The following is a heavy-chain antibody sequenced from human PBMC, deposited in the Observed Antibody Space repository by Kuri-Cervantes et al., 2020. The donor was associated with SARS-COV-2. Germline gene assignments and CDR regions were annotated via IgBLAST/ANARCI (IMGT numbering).Heavy chain of an antibody. V-gene: IGHV3-11*06. CDR1: GFTFGDYY. Sequence: GGSLRLSCTASGFTFGDYYMSWIRRAPGKGLEWVSHISSSSSYTNYADSVKGRFTISRDNARNSLYLEMNSLGVEDTALYYCVRVLVRGLMSRRYFDFWGQGTLVTVSS. J-gene: IGHJ4*02. CDR3: VRVLVRGLMSRRYFDF. D-gene: IGHD3-10*01. CDR2: ISSSSSYT.